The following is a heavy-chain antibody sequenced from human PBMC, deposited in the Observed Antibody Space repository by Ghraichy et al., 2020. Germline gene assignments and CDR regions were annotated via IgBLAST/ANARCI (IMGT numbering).Heavy chain of an antibody. CDR1: GGSISSGGYY. Sequence: SETLSLTCTVSGGSISSGGYYWSWIRQHPGKGLEWIGYIYYSGSTYYNPSLKSRVTISVDTSKNQFSLKLSSVTAADTAVYYCARGFQEVEMATILDYWGQGTLVTVSS. D-gene: IGHD5-24*01. CDR2: IYYSGST. CDR3: ARGFQEVEMATILDY. J-gene: IGHJ4*02. V-gene: IGHV4-31*03.